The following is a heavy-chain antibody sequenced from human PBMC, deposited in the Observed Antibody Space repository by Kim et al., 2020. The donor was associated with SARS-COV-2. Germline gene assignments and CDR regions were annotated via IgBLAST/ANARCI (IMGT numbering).Heavy chain of an antibody. CDR3: ARDTVDHNYYYYGMDV. J-gene: IGHJ6*02. V-gene: IGHV3-21*01. Sequence: SVTGRFTISRDNAKNSLYLQMNSLRAEDTAVYYCARDTVDHNYYYYGMDVWGQGTTVTVSS.